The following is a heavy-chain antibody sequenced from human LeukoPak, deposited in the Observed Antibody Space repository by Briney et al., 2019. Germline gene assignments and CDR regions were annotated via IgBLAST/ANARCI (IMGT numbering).Heavy chain of an antibody. V-gene: IGHV3-53*01. CDR2: IYSGGST. D-gene: IGHD1-1*01. CDR3: ARGSRTTGTTSGLFY. CDR1: GFTFSSNY. J-gene: IGHJ4*02. Sequence: HPGGSLRLSCAASGFTFSSNYMSWVRQAPGKGLEWVSVIYSGGSTYYADSVKGRFTISRDNSKNTLYLQMNSLRAEDTAVYYCARGSRTTGTTSGLFYWGQGTLVTVSS.